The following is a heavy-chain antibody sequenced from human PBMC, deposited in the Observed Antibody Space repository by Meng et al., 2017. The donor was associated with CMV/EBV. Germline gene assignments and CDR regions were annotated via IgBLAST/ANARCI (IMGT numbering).Heavy chain of an antibody. CDR3: AKYALVVVPAAIPDYFDY. CDR1: EFTFSSFG. J-gene: IGHJ4*02. D-gene: IGHD2-2*01. V-gene: IGHV3-30*02. Sequence: GGSLRLSCAASEFTFSSFGMHWVRQPPGKGLEWVAFIRYDGSNKKYGDSVKGRFTISRDNSKNTLYLQMNSLRAEDTAVYYCAKYALVVVPAAIPDYFDYWGQGTLVTVSS. CDR2: IRYDGSNK.